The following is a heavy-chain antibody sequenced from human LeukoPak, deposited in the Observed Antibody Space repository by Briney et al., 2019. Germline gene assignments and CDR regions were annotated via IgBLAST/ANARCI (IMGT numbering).Heavy chain of an antibody. D-gene: IGHD3-10*01. J-gene: IGHJ4*02. CDR3: ARRYYFVSGSYYPFDF. CDR2: IHYSGTT. V-gene: IGHV4-39*01. Sequence: SETLSLTCNVSGGSISDNDYSWDWIRQPPGKGLEWMECIHYSGTTYSNPSLKSRISISVDTSKSQFSLKLRSVTAADTAVYYCARRYYFVSGSYYPFDFWGQGTLVTVSS. CDR1: GGSISDNDYS.